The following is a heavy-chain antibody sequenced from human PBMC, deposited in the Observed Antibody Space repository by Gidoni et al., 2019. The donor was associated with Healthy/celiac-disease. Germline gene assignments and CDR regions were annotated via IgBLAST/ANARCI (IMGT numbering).Heavy chain of an antibody. CDR1: GFTFSSYA. D-gene: IGHD4-17*01. CDR3: AKGRTVTPYYFDY. V-gene: IGHV3-23*01. J-gene: IGHJ4*02. CDR2: ISGSGGST. Sequence: EVQLLESGGGLVQPGGSLRLSCAASGFTFSSYAMSWVRQAPGKGLGWVSAISGSGGSTYYADSVKGRFTISRDNSKNTLYLQMNSLRAEDTAVYYCAKGRTVTPYYFDYWGQGTLVTVSS.